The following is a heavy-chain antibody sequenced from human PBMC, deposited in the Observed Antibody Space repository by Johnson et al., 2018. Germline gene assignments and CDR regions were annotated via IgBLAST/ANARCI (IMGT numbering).Heavy chain of an antibody. J-gene: IGHJ6*02. V-gene: IGHV1-18*01. Sequence: QVQLVESGAEVKKPGASVKVSCKASGYTFTNYAITWVRQAPGQGLEWMGWISAYNGNTNYAQKFQGRVTMTTDTSTTTAYMELRSLRSDDTAVYSCARDGDIVYNRGSGMDVWGQGTTVTVSS. CDR3: ARDGDIVYNRGSGMDV. CDR1: GYTFTNYA. CDR2: ISAYNGNT. D-gene: IGHD2-15*01.